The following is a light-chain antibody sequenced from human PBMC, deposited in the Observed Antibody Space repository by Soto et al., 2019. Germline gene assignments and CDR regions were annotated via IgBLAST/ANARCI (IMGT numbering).Light chain of an antibody. Sequence: EIVLTQSPATLSLPPGERATLSCRASQSVGNSLAWYQQKPGQAPGLLIHEVSTRATGIPARFSGSGSRTDFTLTISSLEPEDFVVYYCHQHSDWPLTFGAGTRVEIK. CDR1: QSVGNS. J-gene: IGKJ4*01. CDR2: EVS. CDR3: HQHSDWPLT. V-gene: IGKV3-11*01.